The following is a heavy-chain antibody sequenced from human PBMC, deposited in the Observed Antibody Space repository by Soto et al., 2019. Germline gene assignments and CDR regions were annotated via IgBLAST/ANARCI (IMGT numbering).Heavy chain of an antibody. V-gene: IGHV3-30*18. Sequence: GGSLRLSCAASGFTFSSYGMHWVRQAPGKGLEWVAVISYDGSNKYYADSVKGRFTISRDNSKNTLYLQMNSLRAEDTAVYYCAKEVAVSDYYYYGMDVWRQGTTVTVSS. CDR1: GFTFSSYG. J-gene: IGHJ6*02. CDR3: AKEVAVSDYYYYGMDV. D-gene: IGHD6-19*01. CDR2: ISYDGSNK.